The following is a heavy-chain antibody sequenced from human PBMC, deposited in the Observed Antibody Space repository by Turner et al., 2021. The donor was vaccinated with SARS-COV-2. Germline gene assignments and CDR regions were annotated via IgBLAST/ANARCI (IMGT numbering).Heavy chain of an antibody. CDR2: ISYDGRNK. J-gene: IGHJ4*02. D-gene: IGHD3-3*01. Sequence: QVQLVESGGGVVQPGGSLSLACVASVFIFSNYAMHWVRQAPGKGLEWVAIISYDGRNKYYADSVKGRFTISRDDSKSTLYLQMNSLRPEDTAIYYCARERRGYYAEYWGQGTLVTVSS. CDR3: ARERRGYYAEY. V-gene: IGHV3-30*03. CDR1: VFIFSNYA.